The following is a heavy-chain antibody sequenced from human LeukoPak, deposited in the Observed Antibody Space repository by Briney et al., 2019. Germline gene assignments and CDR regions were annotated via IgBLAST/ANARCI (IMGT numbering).Heavy chain of an antibody. D-gene: IGHD3-22*01. CDR2: IYTSGST. CDR1: GGSISSYY. V-gene: IGHV4-4*07. Sequence: SETLSLTCTVSGGSISSYYWSWIRQPAGKGLEWIGRIYTSGSTNYNPSLKSRVTISVDTSKKQFSLKLSSVTAADTAVYYCAREGLGYYDSSGYYYTPLDYWGQGTLVTLSS. CDR3: AREGLGYYDSSGYYYTPLDY. J-gene: IGHJ4*02.